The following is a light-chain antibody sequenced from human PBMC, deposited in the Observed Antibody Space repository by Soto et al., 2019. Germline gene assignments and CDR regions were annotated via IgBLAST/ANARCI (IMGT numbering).Light chain of an antibody. CDR3: HQANSFPRT. Sequence: DIQMTQSPSFVSASVGDRVTITCRASQAVSTWLAWYQQKPGDAPKLLIYAASTLQSGVPSRFSGSGSGTDFTLTIRSLQPEAFATYYCHQANSFPRTFGGGTKVEIK. V-gene: IGKV1-12*01. J-gene: IGKJ4*01. CDR1: QAVSTW. CDR2: AAS.